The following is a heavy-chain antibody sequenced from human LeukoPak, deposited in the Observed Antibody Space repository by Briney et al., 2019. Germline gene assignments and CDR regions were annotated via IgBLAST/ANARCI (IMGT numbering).Heavy chain of an antibody. V-gene: IGHV3-66*01. CDR3: ARDSTNWGLYFDY. Sequence: ETLSLTCTVSGGSISSYYWSWIRQAPRKGLEWVSFIKSGGNTYYADSVKGRFTISRDDSKNTVYLQMNSLRAGDTAIYYCARDSTNWGLYFDYWGQGALVTVSS. D-gene: IGHD7-27*01. J-gene: IGHJ4*02. CDR2: IKSGGNT. CDR1: GGSISSYY.